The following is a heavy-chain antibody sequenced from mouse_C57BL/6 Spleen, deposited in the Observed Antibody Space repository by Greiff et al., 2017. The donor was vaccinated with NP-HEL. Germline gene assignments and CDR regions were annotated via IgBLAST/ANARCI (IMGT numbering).Heavy chain of an antibody. J-gene: IGHJ4*01. CDR2: INPGSGGT. Sequence: VQLQQSGAELVRPGTSVKVSCKASGYAFTNYLIEWVKQRPGQGLEWIGVINPGSGGTNYNEKFKGKATLTADKSSSTAYMQLSSLTSEDSAVYFCARGGGTVVATDYAMDYWGQGTSVTVSS. CDR1: GYAFTNYL. D-gene: IGHD1-1*01. V-gene: IGHV1-54*01. CDR3: ARGGGTVVATDYAMDY.